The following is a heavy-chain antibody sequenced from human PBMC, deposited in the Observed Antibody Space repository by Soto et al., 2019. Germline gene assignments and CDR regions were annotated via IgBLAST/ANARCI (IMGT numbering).Heavy chain of an antibody. CDR3: ARVNNFYDSRGFDAFHF. D-gene: IGHD3-22*01. Sequence: PVGSLRLSCASSVFTFSSYDMHCVRQSTGKCLEWVSAIGTAGDTYYPGSVKGRFTISRENAKNSLYLQMNSLRAGDTAVYYCARVNNFYDSRGFDAFHFWGQGPRVSVS. CDR1: VFTFSSYD. J-gene: IGHJ3*01. V-gene: IGHV3-13*01. CDR2: IGTAGDT.